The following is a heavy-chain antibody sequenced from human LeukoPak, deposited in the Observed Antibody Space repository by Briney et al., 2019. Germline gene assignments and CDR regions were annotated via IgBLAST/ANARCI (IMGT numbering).Heavy chain of an antibody. CDR2: IIPIFGTT. CDR3: VRRWGARDAFDI. D-gene: IGHD1-26*01. Sequence: SVKVSCKASGGTFSRFAISWVRQAPGQGLEWMGGIIPIFGTTNYAQKFQGRVTITADKSTSTAYMELSSLRSEDTAVYYCVRRWGARDAFDIWGQGTMVTVSS. V-gene: IGHV1-69*06. CDR1: GGTFSRFA. J-gene: IGHJ3*02.